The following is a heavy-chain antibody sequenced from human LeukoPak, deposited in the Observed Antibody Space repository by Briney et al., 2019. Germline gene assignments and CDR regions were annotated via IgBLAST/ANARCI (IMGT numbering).Heavy chain of an antibody. CDR1: GYSISSGYY. Sequence: PSETLSLTCAVSGYSISSGYYWGWIRQPPGKGLEWIGSIYHSGSTYYNPSLKRRVTISVDTSKNQFSLKLSSVTAADTAVYYCARDGDYYDSSGYYFRGNYFDYWGQGTLVTVSS. CDR3: ARDGDYYDSSGYYFRGNYFDY. CDR2: IYHSGST. V-gene: IGHV4-38-2*02. D-gene: IGHD3-22*01. J-gene: IGHJ4*02.